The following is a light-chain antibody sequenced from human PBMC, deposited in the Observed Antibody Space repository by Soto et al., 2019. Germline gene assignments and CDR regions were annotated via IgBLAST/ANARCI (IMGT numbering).Light chain of an antibody. V-gene: IGLV4-69*01. Sequence: QLVLTQSPSASASLGASVKLTCTLSSGHSSYAIAWHQQQPEKGPRYLMKLNSDGSHSKGDGIPDRFSGSSSGAERYLTISSLQSEDEADYYCQTFFFGTGTKLTVL. CDR2: LNSDGSH. CDR1: SGHSSYA. CDR3: QTFF. J-gene: IGLJ1*01.